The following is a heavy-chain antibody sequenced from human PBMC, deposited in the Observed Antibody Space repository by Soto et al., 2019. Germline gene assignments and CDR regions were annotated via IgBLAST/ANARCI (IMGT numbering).Heavy chain of an antibody. Sequence: VQLLESGGGFVQPGGSLRLSCAASGITFSTYAMSWVRRAPGKGLEWVSTIGSNGADKQYADFVKGRFTVSRDSSTSTLSLQMNSLRAEDTAVYYCAADYLRHNSLNGYYYSYGMDVWGQGTTVTVSS. CDR1: GITFSTYA. D-gene: IGHD4-17*01. CDR3: AADYLRHNSLNGYYYSYGMDV. V-gene: IGHV3-23*01. CDR2: IGSNGADK. J-gene: IGHJ6*02.